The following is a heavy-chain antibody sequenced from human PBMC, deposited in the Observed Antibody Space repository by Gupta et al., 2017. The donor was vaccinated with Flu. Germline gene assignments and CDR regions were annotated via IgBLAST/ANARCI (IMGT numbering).Heavy chain of an antibody. D-gene: IGHD6-6*01. CDR3: VRDARAIVARGKSHGGFDF. V-gene: IGHV3-74*01. J-gene: IGHJ4*02. Sequence: EVQLVESGGGLVQPGGSLRLSCAASGFTFKNHWMHWVRQVPGKGLGWVSRINIHGTSTSYADSVEGRLTISRDNGKKSLYLEMNSLRAEDTAVYYCVRDARAIVARGKSHGGFDFWGLGTLVTVSS. CDR2: INIHGTST. CDR1: GFTFKNHW.